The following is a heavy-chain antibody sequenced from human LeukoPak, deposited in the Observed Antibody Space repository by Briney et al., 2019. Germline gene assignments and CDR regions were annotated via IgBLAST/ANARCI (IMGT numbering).Heavy chain of an antibody. V-gene: IGHV4-59*12. CDR3: ARARRAYCGGDCLNWFDP. D-gene: IGHD2-21*02. Sequence: SETLSLTCTVSGASISSYYWSWIRQSPGKGLEWIGYIYNSGSTNYNPSLKSRVTISVDTSKNQFSLKLSSVTAAGTAVYYCARARRAYCGGDCLNWFDPWGQGTLVTVSS. CDR2: IYNSGST. J-gene: IGHJ5*02. CDR1: GASISSYY.